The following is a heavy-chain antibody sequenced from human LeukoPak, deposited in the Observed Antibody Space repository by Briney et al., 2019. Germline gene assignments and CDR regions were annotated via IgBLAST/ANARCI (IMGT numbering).Heavy chain of an antibody. J-gene: IGHJ4*02. CDR3: AKDGGTYFDH. CDR1: GFTFNLYI. CDR2: ISSSSTYI. D-gene: IGHD1-26*01. Sequence: GGSLRLSCPASGFTFNLYIMNWVRQAPGRGREWVSSISSSSTYIFYADSVKGRFTISRDNAKNSLSLQMNRLRAEDTAVYYCAKDGGTYFDHWGQGTLVTVSS. V-gene: IGHV3-21*01.